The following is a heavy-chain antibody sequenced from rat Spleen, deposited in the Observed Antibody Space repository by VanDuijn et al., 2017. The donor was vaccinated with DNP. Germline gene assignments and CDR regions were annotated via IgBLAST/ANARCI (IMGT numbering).Heavy chain of an antibody. D-gene: IGHD1-11*01. CDR2: IIYDGSRT. CDR3: ATHNYYFDD. CDR1: GFTFNNYW. Sequence: EVQLVESGGDLVQPGRSLKLSCVASGFTFNNYWMTWVRQAPKKGLEWVATIIYDGSRTYYPDSVKGRFTISRDNAENTVYLQMNSLRSEDTATYYCATHNYYFDDWGQGVMVTVSS. J-gene: IGHJ2*01. V-gene: IGHV5S10*01.